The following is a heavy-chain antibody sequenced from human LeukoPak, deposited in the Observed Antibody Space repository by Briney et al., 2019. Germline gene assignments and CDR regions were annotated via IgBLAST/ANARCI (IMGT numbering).Heavy chain of an antibody. CDR2: IYSGGST. CDR1: GFTVSSNY. Sequence: GGSLRLSCAASGFTVSSNYMSWVRQAPGKRLEWVSVIYSGGSTYYADSVKGRFTISRDNSKNTLYLQMNSLRAEDTAVYYCARESAKETYGDYEGYWGQGTLVTVSS. CDR3: ARESAKETYGDYEGY. J-gene: IGHJ4*02. V-gene: IGHV3-53*01. D-gene: IGHD4-17*01.